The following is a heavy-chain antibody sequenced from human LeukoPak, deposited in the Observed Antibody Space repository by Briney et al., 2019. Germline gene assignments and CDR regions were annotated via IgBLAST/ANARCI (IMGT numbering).Heavy chain of an antibody. CDR3: ARDPSWGGFDY. J-gene: IGHJ4*02. D-gene: IGHD2-2*01. CDR1: GFTFSSYA. CDR2: ISYDGSNK. V-gene: IGHV3-30-3*01. Sequence: PGGSLRLSCAASGFTFSSYAMHWVRRAPGKGLEGVAVISYDGSNKYYADSVKGRFTISRDNSKNTLYLKMNSLRAEDTAVYYCARDPSWGGFDYWGQGTLVTVSS.